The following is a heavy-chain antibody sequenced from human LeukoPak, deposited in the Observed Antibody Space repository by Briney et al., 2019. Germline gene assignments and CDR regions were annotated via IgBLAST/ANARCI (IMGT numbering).Heavy chain of an antibody. D-gene: IGHD5-12*01. CDR2: ITTSSTTK. CDR3: ARVRSGYHSDY. V-gene: IGHV3-48*01. J-gene: IGHJ4*02. CDR1: AFSFSSYS. Sequence: GGSLRLSCAASAFSFSSYSMNWVRQAPGKGLEWVSFITTSSTTKYYADSVKGRFTISRDNAENSLYLQMNSLRAEDTAVYYCARVRSGYHSDYWGQGTLVTVSS.